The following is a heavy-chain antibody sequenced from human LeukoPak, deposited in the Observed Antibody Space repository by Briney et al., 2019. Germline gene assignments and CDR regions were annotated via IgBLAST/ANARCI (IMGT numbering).Heavy chain of an antibody. CDR1: GFTFSNAW. J-gene: IGHJ4*02. CDR2: IKSKTDGGTT. CDR3: TTVVDTAMVRPIDY. D-gene: IGHD5-18*01. Sequence: GSLRLSCAASGFTFSNAWMSWVRQAPGKGLEWVGRIKSKTDGGTTDYAAPVKGRFTISRDDSKNTLYLQINSLKTEDTAVYYCTTVVDTAMVRPIDYWGQGTLVTVSS. V-gene: IGHV3-15*01.